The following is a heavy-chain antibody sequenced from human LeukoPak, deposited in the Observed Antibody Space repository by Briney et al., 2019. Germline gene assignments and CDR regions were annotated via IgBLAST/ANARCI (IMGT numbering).Heavy chain of an antibody. V-gene: IGHV3-23*01. CDR2: ISVSGNT. CDR3: AKAPVTTCSGAYCYPFDY. CDR1: GLTLSSYA. Sequence: GGSLRLSCAASGLTLSSYAMSWVGQGPGKGLEWVSAISVSGNTYHADSVKGRFTISRDSSKNTLYLQMNSLRAGDAAVYYCAKAPVTTCSGAYCYPFDYWSQGTLVTVSS. D-gene: IGHD2-15*01. J-gene: IGHJ4*02.